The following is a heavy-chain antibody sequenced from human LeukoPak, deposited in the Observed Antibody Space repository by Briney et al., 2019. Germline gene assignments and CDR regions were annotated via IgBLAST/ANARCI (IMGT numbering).Heavy chain of an antibody. CDR3: VKVYYDNSGDAFDI. CDR2: ISTSGTSI. V-gene: IGHV3-48*03. Sequence: GGSLRLSCAASGFTFSSYEMNWVRQAPGKGLEWVSYISTSGTSIYYTDSVKGRFAISRDNSKNTLYLQMNSLRAEDTAVYFCVKVYYDNSGDAFDIWGQGTMVTVSS. J-gene: IGHJ3*02. CDR1: GFTFSSYE. D-gene: IGHD3-22*01.